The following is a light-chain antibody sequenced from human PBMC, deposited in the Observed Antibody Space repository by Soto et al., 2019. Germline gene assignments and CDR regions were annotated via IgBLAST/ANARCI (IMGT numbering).Light chain of an antibody. J-gene: IGKJ3*01. CDR1: QSIGNY. Sequence: ETVLTQSPVTLSLSPGERATLSCRASQSIGNYLAWCQQKPGQAPRLLIYDASNRAAGIPPRFTGSGSGTDFTLTISSLEPDDFAVYYCQQRGDWPPFTFGPGTTVDI. CDR2: DAS. CDR3: QQRGDWPPFT. V-gene: IGKV3-11*01.